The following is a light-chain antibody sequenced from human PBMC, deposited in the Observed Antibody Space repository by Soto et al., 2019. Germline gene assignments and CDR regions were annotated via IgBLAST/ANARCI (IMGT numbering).Light chain of an antibody. CDR1: QSVSSSY. Sequence: EIVLTQSPGTLSVSPGERATLSCRASQSVSSSYLAWYQQKPGQAPRLLIYGASSRATGIPDRFSGSGSGTEFTLTISRLEPEDFAVYYCQHYGISLWTFGQGTKVEIK. CDR2: GAS. CDR3: QHYGISLWT. V-gene: IGKV3-20*01. J-gene: IGKJ1*01.